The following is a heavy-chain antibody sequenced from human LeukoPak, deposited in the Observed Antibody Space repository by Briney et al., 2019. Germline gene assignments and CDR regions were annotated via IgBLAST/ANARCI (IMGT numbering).Heavy chain of an antibody. Sequence: ASVKVSCKASGYTFTGYYMHWVRQAPGQGLEWMGIINPSGGSTSYAQKFQGRVTMTRDMSTSTVYMELSSLRPEDTAVYYCARRSVAGTLNENWGQGTLVTVSS. J-gene: IGHJ4*02. CDR1: GYTFTGYY. V-gene: IGHV1-46*01. D-gene: IGHD6-19*01. CDR2: INPSGGST. CDR3: ARRSVAGTLNEN.